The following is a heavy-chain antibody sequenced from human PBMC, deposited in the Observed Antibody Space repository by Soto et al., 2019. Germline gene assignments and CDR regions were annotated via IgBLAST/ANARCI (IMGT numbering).Heavy chain of an antibody. Sequence: GSLRLSCAASGFTFSSYAMSWVRQAPGKGLEWVSAISGSGGSTYYADSVKGRFTISRDNSKNTLYLQMNSLRAEDTAVYYCAKSHSGYSYGYYFDYWGQGTLVTVSS. J-gene: IGHJ4*02. CDR3: AKSHSGYSYGYYFDY. D-gene: IGHD5-18*01. CDR1: GFTFSSYA. V-gene: IGHV3-23*01. CDR2: ISGSGGST.